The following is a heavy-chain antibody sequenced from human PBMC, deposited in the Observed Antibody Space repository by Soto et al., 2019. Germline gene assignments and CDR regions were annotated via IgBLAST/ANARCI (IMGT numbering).Heavy chain of an antibody. V-gene: IGHV3-33*01. CDR3: ATTGPY. CDR1: GFTFSSYG. CDR2: IWFDGSNK. J-gene: IGHJ4*02. Sequence: GGSLRLSCAASGFTFSSYGMHWVRQAPGKGLEWVAVIWFDGSNKFYADSVKGRFTISRDNSKNKVSLQMHSLRDEDSAAYYCATTGPYWGQGTLVTVSS.